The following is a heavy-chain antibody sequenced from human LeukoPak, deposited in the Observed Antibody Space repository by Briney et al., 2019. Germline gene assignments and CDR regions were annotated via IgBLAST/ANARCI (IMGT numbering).Heavy chain of an antibody. V-gene: IGHV4-59*08. CDR3: ARGGNWYSNYYYMDV. CDR1: GGSFSGYY. J-gene: IGHJ6*03. CDR2: IYYSGST. D-gene: IGHD6-13*01. Sequence: SETLSLTCAVHGGSFSGYYWSWIRQPPGKGLEWIGYIYYSGSTNYNPSLKSRVTISVDTSKNQFSLKLSSVTAADTAVYYCARGGNWYSNYYYMDVWGKGTTVTVSS.